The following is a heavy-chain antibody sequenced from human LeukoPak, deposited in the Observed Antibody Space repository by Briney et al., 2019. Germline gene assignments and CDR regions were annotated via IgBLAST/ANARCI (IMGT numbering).Heavy chain of an antibody. V-gene: IGHV1-18*01. CDR2: ISVDNGNT. J-gene: IGHJ4*02. CDR3: ARDSWARAYDIDY. CDR1: GFTFTNYG. Sequence: ASVKVSCKASGFTFTNYGISWVRQAPGQGLEWMAWISVDNGNTNYIQKLQGRLTLTTDTSTSTAYMELRNLRSGDTAVYYCARDSWARAYDIDYWGQGTLVTVSS. D-gene: IGHD5-12*01.